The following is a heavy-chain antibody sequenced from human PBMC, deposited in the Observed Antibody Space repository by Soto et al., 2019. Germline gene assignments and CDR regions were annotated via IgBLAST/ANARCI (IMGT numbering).Heavy chain of an antibody. Sequence: SETLSLTCAVYGGSFSGYYWSWIRQPPGKGLEWIGEINHSGSTNYNPSLKSRVTISVDTSKNQFSLKLSSVTAADTAVYYCALSRGPFDYWGQGTLVTVSS. D-gene: IGHD3-10*01. V-gene: IGHV4-34*01. CDR1: GGSFSGYY. J-gene: IGHJ4*02. CDR3: ALSRGPFDY. CDR2: INHSGST.